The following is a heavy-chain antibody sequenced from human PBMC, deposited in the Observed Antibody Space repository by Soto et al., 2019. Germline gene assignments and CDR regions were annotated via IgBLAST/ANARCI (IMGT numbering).Heavy chain of an antibody. J-gene: IGHJ6*02. V-gene: IGHV1-18*04. CDR3: ARDYPGQSLVLRGMDV. CDR2: ISAYNGNT. Sequence: ASVKVSCKAPGYTVTNYYMHWVRQAPGQGLEWMGWISAYNGNTNYAQKLQGRVTMTTDTSTSTAYMELRSLRSDDTAVYYCARDYPGQSLVLRGMDVWGQGTTVTVSS. D-gene: IGHD6-19*01. CDR1: GYTVTNYY.